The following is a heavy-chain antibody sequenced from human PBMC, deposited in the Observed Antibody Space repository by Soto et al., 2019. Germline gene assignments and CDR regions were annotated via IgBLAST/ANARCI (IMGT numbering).Heavy chain of an antibody. J-gene: IGHJ4*02. CDR3: ARDTYYDFWSGSALDY. CDR1: GFIFYSYA. V-gene: IGHV3-23*01. CDR2: ISGNGGKT. Sequence: GGSLRLSCGASGFIFYSYAMTWVRQAPGKGLEWVSAISGNGGKTYYSDSVKGRFTISSDTSKNTVYLQMNSLRADDTAVYYCARDTYYDFWSGSALDYWGQGTLVTVSS. D-gene: IGHD3-3*01.